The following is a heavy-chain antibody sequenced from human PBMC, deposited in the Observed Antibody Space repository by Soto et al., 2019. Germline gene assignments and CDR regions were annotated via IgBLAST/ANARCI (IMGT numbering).Heavy chain of an antibody. D-gene: IGHD2-2*01. CDR1: GFIFTNAW. V-gene: IGHV3-15*01. Sequence: EVQLVESGGGLVKPGGSLRLSCATSGFIFTNAWMSWVRQAPGKGLEWVGRIKSKTDGGTTDYAAPVKGRFTISRDDSKNTLYLQMNSLKTEDTAVYYCDTRGYCSGINCTPYYYYYLGVWGKGTTVIVSS. J-gene: IGHJ6*03. CDR3: DTRGYCSGINCTPYYYYYLGV. CDR2: IKSKTDGGTT.